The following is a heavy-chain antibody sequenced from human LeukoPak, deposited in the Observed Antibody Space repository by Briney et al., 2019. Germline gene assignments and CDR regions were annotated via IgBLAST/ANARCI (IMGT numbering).Heavy chain of an antibody. D-gene: IGHD6-19*01. Sequence: SETLSLTCAVYGGSFSGYYWSWIRQPPGKGLEWIGEINHSGSTNYNPSLKSRVTISVDTSMNQFSLKLSSVTAADTAVYYCARGGLAHYWGQGTLVTVSS. CDR1: GGSFSGYY. CDR3: ARGGLAHY. V-gene: IGHV4-34*01. CDR2: INHSGST. J-gene: IGHJ4*02.